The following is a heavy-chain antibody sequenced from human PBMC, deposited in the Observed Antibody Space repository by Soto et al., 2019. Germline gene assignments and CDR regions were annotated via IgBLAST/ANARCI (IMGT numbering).Heavy chain of an antibody. Sequence: GESLKISCKGSGYSFTNYWIGWVRQMPGKGLEWMGHIYPGDSDTRYSPTFQGQVTISADKSISTAYLEWSSLKASDTAMYHCARRIFGVVIPNYFYYWGQGTQVTVAS. D-gene: IGHD3-3*01. CDR2: IYPGDSDT. CDR1: GYSFTNYW. V-gene: IGHV5-51*01. CDR3: ARRIFGVVIPNYFYY. J-gene: IGHJ4*02.